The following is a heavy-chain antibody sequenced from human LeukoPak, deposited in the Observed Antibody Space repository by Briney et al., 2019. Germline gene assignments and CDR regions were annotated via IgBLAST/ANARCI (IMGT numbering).Heavy chain of an antibody. Sequence: GESLKISCKGSGYSFTTHWIGWVHQMPGKGLEWMGIIFPGDSDTAYSPSFQGHVTISADKSISTAFLRWSSLKASDSAMYYCASSESQTKFDYWGQGTLVTVSS. CDR3: ASSESQTKFDY. D-gene: IGHD1/OR15-1a*01. CDR1: GYSFTTHW. J-gene: IGHJ4*02. CDR2: IFPGDSDT. V-gene: IGHV5-51*07.